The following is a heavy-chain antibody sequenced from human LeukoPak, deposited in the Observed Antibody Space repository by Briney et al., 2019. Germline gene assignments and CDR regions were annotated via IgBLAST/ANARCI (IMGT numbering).Heavy chain of an antibody. V-gene: IGHV3-23*01. CDR2: ISGSGGST. D-gene: IGHD3-10*01. CDR3: ARDQGEYYYGSGSPSFDY. J-gene: IGHJ4*02. CDR1: GFTFSSYA. Sequence: PGGSLRLSCAASGFTFSSYAMSWVRQAPGKGLEWVSAISGSGGSTYYADSVKGRFTISRDNAKNSLYLQMNSLRAEDTAVYYCARDQGEYYYGSGSPSFDYWGQGTLVTVSS.